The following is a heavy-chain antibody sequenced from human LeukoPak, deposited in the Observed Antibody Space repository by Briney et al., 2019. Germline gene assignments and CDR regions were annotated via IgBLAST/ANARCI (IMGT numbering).Heavy chain of an antibody. CDR3: AKRGLYGTVPFYGMEV. Sequence: PGGSLRLSCVASGFTFSSFSMSWVRQAPGKGLEYVSGIGRTTYYAESVKGRFTISRDNSRNTLFLQMNCLRADDTAVYYCAKRGLYGTVPFYGMEVWGQGTTVTVSS. CDR1: GFTFSSFS. CDR2: IGRTT. V-gene: IGHV3-23*01. D-gene: IGHD2-8*02. J-gene: IGHJ6*02.